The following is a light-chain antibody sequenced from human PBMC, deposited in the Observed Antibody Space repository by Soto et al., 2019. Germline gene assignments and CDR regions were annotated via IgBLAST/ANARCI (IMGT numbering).Light chain of an antibody. CDR3: QQYDDWPPWT. V-gene: IGKV3-15*01. J-gene: IGKJ1*01. CDR2: GAS. CDR1: QRIDFN. Sequence: EVVMTQSPATLSLSPGERATLSCRASQRIDFNLAWYQQKPGQSPRLLIYGASTRATGVPARFSGSGSGTEFTLTISSLQSEDFAVYYCQQYDDWPPWTFGQGTKVEMK.